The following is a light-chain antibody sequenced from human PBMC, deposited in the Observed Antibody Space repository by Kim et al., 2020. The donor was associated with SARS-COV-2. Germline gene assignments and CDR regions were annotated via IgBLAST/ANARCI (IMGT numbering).Light chain of an antibody. CDR1: SSDVGGYNY. Sequence: QSALTQPASVSGSPGQSITISCTGTSSDVGGYNYVSWYQQHPGKAPKLMIYDVSNRPSGVSNRFSGSKSGNTASLTISGLQAEDEADYYCSSYTSSSTLDVGGTGTKVTVL. CDR2: DVS. CDR3: SSYTSSSTLDV. V-gene: IGLV2-14*03. J-gene: IGLJ1*01.